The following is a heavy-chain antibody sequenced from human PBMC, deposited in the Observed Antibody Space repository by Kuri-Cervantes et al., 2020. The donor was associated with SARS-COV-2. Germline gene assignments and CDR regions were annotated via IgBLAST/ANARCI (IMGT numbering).Heavy chain of an antibody. CDR2: IIPIFGTA. J-gene: IGHJ1*01. Sequence: SVQVSCKASGYTFTGYYIHWVRQAPGQGREWMGGIIPIFGTANYAQKFQGRVTITADESTSTAYMELSSLRSEDTAVYYCARSLRITIFGVVIVNEYFQHWGQGTLVTVSS. D-gene: IGHD3-3*01. V-gene: IGHV1-69*13. CDR1: GYTFTGYY. CDR3: ARSLRITIFGVVIVNEYFQH.